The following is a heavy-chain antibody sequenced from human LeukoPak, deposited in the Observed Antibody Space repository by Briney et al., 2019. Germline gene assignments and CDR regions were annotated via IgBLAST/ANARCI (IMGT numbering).Heavy chain of an antibody. D-gene: IGHD3-3*01. CDR3: ARERVTIFGVVIFDY. J-gene: IGHJ4*02. CDR1: GFTFSHYG. Sequence: GGSLRLSCATSGFTFSHYGMHWVRQAPGRGLDWVAHIRYDESDKYYADSVKGRFTISRDISKNTVYLQMNSLRAEDTAVYYCARERVTIFGVVIFDYWGQGTLVTVSS. V-gene: IGHV3-30*02. CDR2: IRYDESDK.